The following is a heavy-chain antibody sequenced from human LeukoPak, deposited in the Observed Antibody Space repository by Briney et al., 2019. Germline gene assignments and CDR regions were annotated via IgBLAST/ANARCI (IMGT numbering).Heavy chain of an antibody. V-gene: IGHV4-34*01. CDR1: GGSFSGYY. CDR3: ARGQSITMVRGVIITSPSYWFDP. J-gene: IGHJ5*02. CDR2: INHSGST. D-gene: IGHD3-10*01. Sequence: SETLSLTCAVYGGSFSGYYWSWIRQPPGKGLEWIGEINHSGSTNYNPSLKSRVTISVDTSKNQFSLKLSSVTAADTAVYYCARGQSITMVRGVIITSPSYWFDPWGQGNLVTVSS.